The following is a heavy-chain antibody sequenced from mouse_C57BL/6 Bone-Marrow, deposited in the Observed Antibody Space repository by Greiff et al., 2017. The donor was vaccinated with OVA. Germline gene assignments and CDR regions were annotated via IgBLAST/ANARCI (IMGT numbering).Heavy chain of an antibody. Sequence: DVKLQESGGGLVQPGGSMKLSCVASGFTFSNYWMNWVRQSPEKGLEWVAQIRLKSDNYATHYAESVKGRFTISRDDSKSSVYLQMNNLRAEDTGIYYCTGSTMIRNWYFDVWGTGTTVTVSS. D-gene: IGHD2-4*01. CDR2: IRLKSDNYAT. CDR1: GFTFSNYW. CDR3: TGSTMIRNWYFDV. V-gene: IGHV6-3*01. J-gene: IGHJ1*03.